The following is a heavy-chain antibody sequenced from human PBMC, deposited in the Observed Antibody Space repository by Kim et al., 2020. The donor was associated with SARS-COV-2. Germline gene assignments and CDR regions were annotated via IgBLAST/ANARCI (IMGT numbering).Heavy chain of an antibody. V-gene: IGHV3-11*01. CDR3: VREPAN. CDR2: GSSM. Sequence: GSSMRYADSVNCRFSISRDNAKKSLSLQMNSLTPEDTAVYYCVREPANWGQGTLVTVSS. J-gene: IGHJ4*02.